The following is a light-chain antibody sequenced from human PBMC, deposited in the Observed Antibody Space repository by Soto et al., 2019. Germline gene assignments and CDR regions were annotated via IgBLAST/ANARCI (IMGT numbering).Light chain of an antibody. V-gene: IGKV3-20*01. CDR3: QQYGSSVT. CDR2: AAS. CDR1: QSVSSYY. J-gene: IGKJ5*01. Sequence: EVVLTQSPGTLSLSPGERATLSCRASQSVSSYYLAWYQQKPGQAPRLLIYAASSRATGIPDRFSGGGSGTDFTLTISSLQSEDFAVYYCQQYGSSVTFGQGTRLAI.